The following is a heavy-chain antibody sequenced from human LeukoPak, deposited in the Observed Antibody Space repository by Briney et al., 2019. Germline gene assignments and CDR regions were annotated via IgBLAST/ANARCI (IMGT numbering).Heavy chain of an antibody. CDR1: GFSFSSYA. CDR3: AKVGKLGGTDY. D-gene: IGHD7-27*01. V-gene: IGHV3-23*01. J-gene: IGHJ4*02. Sequence: GGSLRLSCAASGFSFSSYAMSWVRQAPGKGLEWVSAISGSGGSTYYADSVKGRFTISRDNSKNTLCLQMNSLRAEDTAVYYCAKVGKLGGTDYWGQGTLVTVSS. CDR2: ISGSGGST.